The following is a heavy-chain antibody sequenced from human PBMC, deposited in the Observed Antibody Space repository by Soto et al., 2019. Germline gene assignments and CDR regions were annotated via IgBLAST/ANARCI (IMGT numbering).Heavy chain of an antibody. Sequence: QVQLVQSGAEVKKPGASVKVSCKASGYTFTSYDINWVRQATGQGLEWMGWMNPNSGNTGYAQKFQGRVTMTRNTVISKAHMGLTSLSSDDTAGNYWSRSVGGHITGTQMGDDFGIWGRGTMDTVSS. CDR1: GYTFTSYD. CDR2: MNPNSGNT. J-gene: IGHJ3*02. D-gene: IGHD1-20*01. V-gene: IGHV1-8*02. CDR3: SRSVGGHITGTQMGDDFGI.